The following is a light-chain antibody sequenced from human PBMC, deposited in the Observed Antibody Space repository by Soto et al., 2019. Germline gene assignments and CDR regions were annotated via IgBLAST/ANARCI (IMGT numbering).Light chain of an antibody. CDR1: RDIADS. J-gene: IGKJ4*01. CDR2: DAS. Sequence: DIQMTQSPSSLSASVGDTVTITCQASRDIADSLNWYQQRAGQAPKLLIYDASNLQSGVPARFSGSGTGTSFILTITSLQPEDFATYYCQHYDDPFTFGGGTKVEIK. V-gene: IGKV1-33*01. CDR3: QHYDDPFT.